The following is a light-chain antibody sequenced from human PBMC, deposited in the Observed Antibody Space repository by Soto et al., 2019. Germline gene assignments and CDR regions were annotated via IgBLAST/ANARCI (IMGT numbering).Light chain of an antibody. J-gene: IGLJ2*01. V-gene: IGLV2-14*01. CDR3: CSYTSSTTPL. CDR2: EVN. Sequence: QSALTQPASLSGSPGQSITISCTGTSSDIGAYDYVSWFQQHPGKAPKLMISEVNNRPSGVSNRFSGSKSGNTASLTISGLQAEDEADYYCCSYTSSTTPLFGGGTKLTVL. CDR1: SSDIGAYDY.